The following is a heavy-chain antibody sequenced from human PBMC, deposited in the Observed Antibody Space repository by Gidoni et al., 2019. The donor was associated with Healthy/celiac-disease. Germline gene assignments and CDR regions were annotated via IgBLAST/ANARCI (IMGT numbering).Heavy chain of an antibody. CDR1: GFTFSSYA. J-gene: IGHJ3*02. V-gene: IGHV3-30-3*01. CDR3: ARGPRKDSSNGAFDI. Sequence: QVQLVVSGGGVVQPGRSLRLPCAASGFTFSSYAMHWVRQAPGKGLEWVEVISYDGSNKYYADSVKGRFTISRDNSKNTLYLQMNSLRAEDTAVYYCARGPRKDSSNGAFDIWGQGTMVTVSS. D-gene: IGHD3-22*01. CDR2: ISYDGSNK.